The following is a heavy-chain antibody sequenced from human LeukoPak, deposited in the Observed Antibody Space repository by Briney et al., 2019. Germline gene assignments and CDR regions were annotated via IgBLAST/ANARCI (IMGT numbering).Heavy chain of an antibody. V-gene: IGHV3-43*02. D-gene: IGHD5-12*01. CDR3: AKERFRDSGYDSSFEY. J-gene: IGHJ4*02. CDR1: GFSFDDYG. CDR2: ISGDGVNT. Sequence: PGGSLRLSCAASGFSFDDYGMHWVRQAPGKGLEWVSLISGDGVNTFYADSVKGRFTISRDNSKNSLYMQVNSLRTEDTAPYYCAKERFRDSGYDSSFEYWGQGTLVTVSS.